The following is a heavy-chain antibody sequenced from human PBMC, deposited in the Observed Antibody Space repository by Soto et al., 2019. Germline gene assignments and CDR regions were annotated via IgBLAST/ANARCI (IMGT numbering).Heavy chain of an antibody. CDR3: ARECSGRQQLVLAVADRYKSWFDP. D-gene: IGHD6-13*01. CDR1: GGSISSGDYY. CDR2: IYYSGST. Sequence: PSETLSLTCTVSGGSISSGDYYWSWIRQPPGKGLEWIGYIYYSGSTYYNPSLKSRVTISVDTSKNQFSLKLSSVTAADTAVYYCARECSGRQQLVLAVADRYKSWFDPWGQGTLVTVSS. V-gene: IGHV4-30-4*01. J-gene: IGHJ5*02.